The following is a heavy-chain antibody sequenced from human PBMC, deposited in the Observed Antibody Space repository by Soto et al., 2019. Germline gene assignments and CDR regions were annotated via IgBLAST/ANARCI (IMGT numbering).Heavy chain of an antibody. CDR1: GFTFSSYD. CDR3: SNPGSGWS. Sequence: EVQRLDSGGGLVQPGGSLRLSCAASGFTFSSYDMSWVRQAPGKGLEWVSAISGNGYPYYVDSVKGRFTISRDNSKNTLYLQMNSLRAEDTAVYYCSNPGSGWSWGQGTLVTVSS. J-gene: IGHJ4*02. V-gene: IGHV3-23*01. D-gene: IGHD6-19*01. CDR2: ISGNGYP.